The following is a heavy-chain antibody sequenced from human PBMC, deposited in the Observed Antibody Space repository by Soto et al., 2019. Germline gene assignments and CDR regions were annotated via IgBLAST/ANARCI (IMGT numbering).Heavy chain of an antibody. CDR2: ISSSSSTI. J-gene: IGHJ3*02. D-gene: IGHD3-22*01. Sequence: GGPMRLPCAASGFTCSNYSMNWIRQAQGKGLEWVSYISSSSSTIYYADSVKGRFTISRDNAKNSLYLQMNSLRDEDTAVYYCGGDSSGYYYPDVFDIWGQGTMVTVSS. CDR1: GFTCSNYS. CDR3: GGDSSGYYYPDVFDI. V-gene: IGHV3-48*02.